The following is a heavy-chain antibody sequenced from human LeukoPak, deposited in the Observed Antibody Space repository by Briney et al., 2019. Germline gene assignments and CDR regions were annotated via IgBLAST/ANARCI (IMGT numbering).Heavy chain of an antibody. D-gene: IGHD3-3*01. Sequence: PGGSLRLSCAASGFTFSSHSINWVRQAPGKGLEWIATMTVTNKIYYADSVKGRFTIFRDNAENSVYLQMNSLRDEDTAVYFCARAQTLFWEFDGFDIWGRGTKVTVSS. CDR3: ARAQTLFWEFDGFDI. J-gene: IGHJ3*02. V-gene: IGHV3-69-1*01. CDR2: MTVTNKI. CDR1: GFTFSSHS.